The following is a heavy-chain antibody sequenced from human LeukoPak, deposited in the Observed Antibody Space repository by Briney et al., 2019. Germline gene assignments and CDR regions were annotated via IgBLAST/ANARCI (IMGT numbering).Heavy chain of an antibody. J-gene: IGHJ2*01. CDR1: GYTFTSYG. CDR3: ARCEDDSSGSYWYFDL. V-gene: IGHV1-18*01. Sequence: ASVKVSCKASGYTFTSYGISWVRQAPGLWLEWMGWISAYNGNTNHAQKLQGRVTMTTDTSTSTAYMELRSLRSDDTAVYYCARCEDDSSGSYWYFDLWGRGTLVTVSS. CDR2: ISAYNGNT. D-gene: IGHD3-22*01.